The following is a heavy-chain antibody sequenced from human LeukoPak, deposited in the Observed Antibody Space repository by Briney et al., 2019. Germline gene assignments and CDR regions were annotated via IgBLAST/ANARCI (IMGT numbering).Heavy chain of an antibody. CDR1: GYSFTSYW. V-gene: IGHV5-51*01. J-gene: IGHJ4*02. CDR2: IYPGDSDT. CDR3: ARRYYYGSGSYYFDY. Sequence: KYGESLKISCKGSGYSFTSYWIGWVRQMPGKGLEWMGIIYPGDSDTRYSPSFQGQVTISADKSISTAYLQWSSLKASDTAMYYCARRYYYGSGSYYFDYWGQGTLVTVSS. D-gene: IGHD3-10*01.